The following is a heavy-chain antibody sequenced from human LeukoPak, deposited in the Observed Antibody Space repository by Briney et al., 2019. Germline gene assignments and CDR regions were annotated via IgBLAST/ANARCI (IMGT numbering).Heavy chain of an antibody. CDR1: GFTFSNYE. CDR2: ISSRATAI. D-gene: IGHD3-10*01. J-gene: IGHJ4*02. CDR3: ARDFGRYFFDY. V-gene: IGHV3-48*03. Sequence: GGSLRLSCAASGFTFSNYEMNWVRQAPGKGLEWVSYISSRATAIYYADSVKGRFTISRDNAKNSLYLQMNSLRAEDTAVYYCARDFGRYFFDYWGQGTLVTVSS.